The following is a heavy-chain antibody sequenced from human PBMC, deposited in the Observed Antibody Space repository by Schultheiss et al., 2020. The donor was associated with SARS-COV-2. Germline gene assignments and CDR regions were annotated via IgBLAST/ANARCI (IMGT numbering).Heavy chain of an antibody. Sequence: GGSLRLSCAASGFTFSSYATSWVRQAPGKGLEWVSAISGSGGSTYYADSVKGRFTISRDNSKNSLYLQMNSLRAEDTAVYYCARERETYYDFWSGYYKGGYYHYYMDVWGKGTTVTVSS. J-gene: IGHJ6*03. CDR3: ARERETYYDFWSGYYKGGYYHYYMDV. CDR2: ISGSGGST. V-gene: IGHV3-23*01. CDR1: GFTFSSYA. D-gene: IGHD3-3*01.